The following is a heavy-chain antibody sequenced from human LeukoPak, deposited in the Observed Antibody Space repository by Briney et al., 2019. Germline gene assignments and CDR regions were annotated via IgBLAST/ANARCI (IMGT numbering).Heavy chain of an antibody. J-gene: IGHJ4*02. V-gene: IGHV3-30*18. CDR1: GFTFSNYG. CDR3: AKEEGVMAIAGSPSGY. D-gene: IGHD2-21*01. CDR2: ISYDRTNK. Sequence: GGSLRLSCAASGFTFSNYGIHWVRQAPGKGLEWVAIISYDRTNKYYADSVKGRFTISRDNSENTLYLQMNSLRAEGTAMYYCAKEEGVMAIAGSPSGYWGQGTLVTVSS.